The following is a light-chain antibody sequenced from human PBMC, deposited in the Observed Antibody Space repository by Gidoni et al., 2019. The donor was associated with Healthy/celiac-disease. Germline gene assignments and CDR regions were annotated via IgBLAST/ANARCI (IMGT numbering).Light chain of an antibody. V-gene: IGLV2-23*02. J-gene: IGLJ2*01. CDR3: CSYAGSIVV. CDR1: SSDVGSYNL. CDR2: AVT. Sequence: QSALTQPASVSGSPGQSITISCTGTSSDVGSYNLGSWYQQYPGKAPKLMIYAVTKRPSGVSNRFSGSKSGNTASLTISGLQAEDEADYYCCSYAGSIVVFGGGTKLTVL.